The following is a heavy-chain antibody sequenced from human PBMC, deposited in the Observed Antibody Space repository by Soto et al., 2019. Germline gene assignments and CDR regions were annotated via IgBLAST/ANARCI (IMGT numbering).Heavy chain of an antibody. CDR3: TRRTGTTYAP. CDR2: ITGSGFNT. V-gene: IGHV3-21*06. Sequence: GGSLRLSCAASGFTFSSYAMSWVRQAPGKGLEWVSSITGSGFNTYYSDSVKGRFSISRDNAKNSLYLQMNSLRADDTAVYFCTRRTGTTYAPWGQGTLVTVSS. D-gene: IGHD1-1*01. J-gene: IGHJ5*02. CDR1: GFTFSSYA.